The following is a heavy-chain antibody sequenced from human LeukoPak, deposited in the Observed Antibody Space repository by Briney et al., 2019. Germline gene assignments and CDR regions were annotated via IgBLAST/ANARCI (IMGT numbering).Heavy chain of an antibody. D-gene: IGHD3-3*01. V-gene: IGHV1-69*04. CDR1: GGTFSSYA. CDR2: IIPILGIA. CDR3: ARVRSYDSWSGYYRPGYYYYGMDV. Sequence: AASVKVSCKASGGTFSSYAISWVRQAPGQGLEWMGRIIPILGIASYAQKFQGRVTITADKSTSTAYMELSSLRSEDTAVYYCARVRSYDSWSGYYRPGYYYYGMDVWGQGTTVTVSS. J-gene: IGHJ6*02.